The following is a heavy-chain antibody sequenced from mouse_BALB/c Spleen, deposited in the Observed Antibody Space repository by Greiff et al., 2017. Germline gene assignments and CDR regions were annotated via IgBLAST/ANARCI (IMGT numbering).Heavy chain of an antibody. D-gene: IGHD2-14*01. Sequence: VKQSCKASGYTFTSYWMHWVKQRPGQGLEWIGEIDPSDSYTNYNQKFKGKATLTVDKSSSTAYMQLSSLTSEDSAVYYCARDRYDRDWFAYWGQGTLVTVSA. CDR3: ARDRYDRDWFAY. CDR1: GYTFTSYW. CDR2: IDPSDSYT. V-gene: IGHV1-69*02. J-gene: IGHJ3*01.